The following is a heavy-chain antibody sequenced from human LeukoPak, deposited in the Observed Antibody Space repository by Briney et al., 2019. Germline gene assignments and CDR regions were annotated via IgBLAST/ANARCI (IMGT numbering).Heavy chain of an antibody. CDR2: INPSGGST. V-gene: IGHV1-46*01. Sequence: ASVKVSCKASGYTFASYYMHWVRQAPGQGLEWMGIINPSGGSTSYAQKFQGRVTMTRDTSTSTVHMELSSLRSEDTAVYYCARDMNAVTTGAYWGQGTLVTVSS. CDR1: GYTFASYY. D-gene: IGHD4-17*01. CDR3: ARDMNAVTTGAY. J-gene: IGHJ4*02.